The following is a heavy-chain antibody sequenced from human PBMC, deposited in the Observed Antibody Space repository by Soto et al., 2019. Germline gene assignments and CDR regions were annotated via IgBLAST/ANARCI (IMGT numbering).Heavy chain of an antibody. CDR3: ARAHIPFGDYHYYYYGMDV. J-gene: IGHJ6*02. CDR2: IIPIFGTA. D-gene: IGHD4-17*01. Sequence: QVQLVQSGAEVKKPGSSVKVSCKASGGTFSSYAISWVRQAPGQGLEWMGGIIPIFGTANYAQKFQGRVTITADESTSTAYMDLSSLRSEDTAVYYCARAHIPFGDYHYYYYGMDVWGQGTTFTVSS. V-gene: IGHV1-69*01. CDR1: GGTFSSYA.